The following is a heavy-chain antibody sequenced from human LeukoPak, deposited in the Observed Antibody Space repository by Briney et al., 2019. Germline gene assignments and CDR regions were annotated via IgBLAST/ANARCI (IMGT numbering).Heavy chain of an antibody. J-gene: IGHJ3*02. CDR3: ARDRSIAARPHAFDI. Sequence: GGSLRLSCAASGFTFSSYAMHWVRQAPGKGLEWVAVISYDGSNKYYADSVKGRFTISRDNSKNTLYLQMNSLRAEDTAVYYCARDRSIAARPHAFDIWGQGTMVTVSS. CDR2: ISYDGSNK. V-gene: IGHV3-30*04. CDR1: GFTFSSYA. D-gene: IGHD6-6*01.